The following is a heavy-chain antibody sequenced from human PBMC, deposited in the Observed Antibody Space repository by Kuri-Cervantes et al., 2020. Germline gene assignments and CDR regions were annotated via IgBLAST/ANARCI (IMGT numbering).Heavy chain of an antibody. CDR1: GYTFTSYG. CDR3: ARGYYGSGSYYNAPGY. J-gene: IGHJ4*02. V-gene: IGHV1-18*01. Sequence: ASVKVSCKASGYTFTSYGISWVRQAPGQGLEWMGWISAYNGNTNYAQKLQGRVTMTTDTSTSTAYMELRSLRSNDTAVYYCARGYYGSGSYYNAPGYWGQGTLVTVSS. CDR2: ISAYNGNT. D-gene: IGHD3-10*01.